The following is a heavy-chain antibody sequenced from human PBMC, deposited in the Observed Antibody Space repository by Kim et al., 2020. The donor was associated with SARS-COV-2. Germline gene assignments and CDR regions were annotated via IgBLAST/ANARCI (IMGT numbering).Heavy chain of an antibody. J-gene: IGHJ2*01. CDR3: ARPTQQLVNDWYFDL. Sequence: ASVKVSCKASGYTFTSYAMHWVRQAPGQRLEWMGWINAGNGNTKYSQKFQGRVTITRDTSASTAYMELSSLRSEDTAVYYCARPTQQLVNDWYFDLWGRGTLVTVSS. D-gene: IGHD6-13*01. V-gene: IGHV1-3*01. CDR1: GYTFTSYA. CDR2: INAGNGNT.